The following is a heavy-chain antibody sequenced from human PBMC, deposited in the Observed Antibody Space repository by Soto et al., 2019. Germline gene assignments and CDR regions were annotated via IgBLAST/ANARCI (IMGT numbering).Heavy chain of an antibody. V-gene: IGHV2-70*01. CDR1: GFSLSTSGMC. D-gene: IGHD3-10*01. CDR3: ARTLGRPGHYGSYYHYGMDV. Sequence: SGPTLVNPTQTLTLTCTFSGFSLSTSGMCVSWIRQPPGEALEWLAVIDWDDEKYYSTSLKTRLTISKDTSKNQVVLILTNTDPLDTATYYCARTLGRPGHYGSYYHYGMDVWRQGATVTVSS. CDR2: IDWDDEK. J-gene: IGHJ6*02.